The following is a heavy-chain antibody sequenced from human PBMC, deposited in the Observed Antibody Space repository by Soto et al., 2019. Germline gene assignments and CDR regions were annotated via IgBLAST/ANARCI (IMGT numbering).Heavy chain of an antibody. V-gene: IGHV3-23*01. D-gene: IGHD6-19*01. CDR1: GFTFSSYA. CDR2: ISGSGDST. J-gene: IGHJ1*01. Sequence: EVQLLESGGGLVQPGGSLRLSCAASGFTFSSYAMSWVRQAPGKGPEWVSGISGSGDSTYYADSVKGRFTISRDNSKNTLYLQMNSLRAEDTAVYYCAKGVPGIAVAGTGYFQHWGQGTLVTVSS. CDR3: AKGVPGIAVAGTGYFQH.